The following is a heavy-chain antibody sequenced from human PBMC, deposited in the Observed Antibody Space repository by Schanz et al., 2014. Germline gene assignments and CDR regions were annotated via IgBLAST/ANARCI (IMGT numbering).Heavy chain of an antibody. CDR2: ITAYNGDT. CDR3: ARTIAYGGSSGYFDY. Sequence: QGQLVQSGAEVKKPGASLKVSCKASGYSFSAHYLHWEREAPGQGLDWMGWITAYNGDTNYALKLQGRVTMTTDTSTGTAYMELRSLRSEDTAVYYCARTIAYGGSSGYFDYWGQGTLVTVSS. J-gene: IGHJ4*02. D-gene: IGHD4-17*01. CDR1: GYSFSAHY. V-gene: IGHV1-18*04.